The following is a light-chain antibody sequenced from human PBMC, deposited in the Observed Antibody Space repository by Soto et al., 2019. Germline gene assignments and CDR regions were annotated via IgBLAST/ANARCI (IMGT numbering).Light chain of an antibody. CDR3: QQYSNWPPWT. Sequence: EIVMTQSPATLAVSPGDTVTLSCRASQSLGGNLAWYQQKPGQAPRLFIFRASSRATGVPARFSASGSGTEFTLTISELQSEDFAVYYCQQYSNWPPWTFGPGTKADIK. CDR1: QSLGGN. CDR2: RAS. J-gene: IGKJ1*01. V-gene: IGKV3-15*01.